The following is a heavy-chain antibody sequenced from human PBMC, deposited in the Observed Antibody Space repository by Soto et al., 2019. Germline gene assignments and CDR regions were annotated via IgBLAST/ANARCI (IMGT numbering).Heavy chain of an antibody. V-gene: IGHV1-24*01. CDR3: ATSKPLASYYDFWSGFPFDY. CDR1: GYTLTELS. CDR2: FDPEDGET. D-gene: IGHD3-3*01. Sequence: ASVKVSCKVSGYTLTELSMHWVRQAPGKGLEWMGGFDPEDGETIYAQKFQGRVTMTEDTSTDTAYMELSSLRSEDTAVYYCATSKPLASYYDFWSGFPFDYWG. J-gene: IGHJ4*01.